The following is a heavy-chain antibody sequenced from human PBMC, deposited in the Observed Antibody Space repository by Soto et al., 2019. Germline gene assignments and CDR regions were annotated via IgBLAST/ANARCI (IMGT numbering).Heavy chain of an antibody. CDR2: IYPGDSDT. D-gene: IGHD3-10*01. J-gene: IGHJ5*02. Sequence: GESLKISCKGSGYSFTSYWIGCVRQMPGKGLEWMGIIYPGDSDTRYSPSFQGQVTISADKSISTAYLQWSSLKASDTAMYYCARLSGSGSYYNRNWFDPWGQGTLVTVSS. V-gene: IGHV5-51*01. CDR1: GYSFTSYW. CDR3: ARLSGSGSYYNRNWFDP.